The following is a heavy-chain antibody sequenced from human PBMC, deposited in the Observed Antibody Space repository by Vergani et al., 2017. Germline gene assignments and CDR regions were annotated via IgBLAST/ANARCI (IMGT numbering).Heavy chain of an antibody. CDR1: GGSFSGYY. CDR3: ARQKAGLTDNYYYYGMDV. CDR2: INHSGST. V-gene: IGHV4-34*01. D-gene: IGHD3-9*01. Sequence: QVQLQQWGAGLLKPAETLSLTCAVYGGSFSGYYWSWIRQPPGKGLEWIGEINHSGSTNYNPSLKSRVTMSLDTSKNQFSLKLSSVTAADTAVYYCARQKAGLTDNYYYYGMDVWGQGTTVTVSS. J-gene: IGHJ6*02.